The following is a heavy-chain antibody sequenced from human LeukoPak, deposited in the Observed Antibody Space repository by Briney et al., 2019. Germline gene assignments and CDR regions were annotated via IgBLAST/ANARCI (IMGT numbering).Heavy chain of an antibody. Sequence: SETLSLTCAVYGGSFSGYYWSWIRQPPGKGLEWNGETSHSGSTNYNPSLESRVTVSGGTSKNQFSLRLSSVTAADTAVYYCARVERLGYEDYWGQGTLVTVSS. J-gene: IGHJ4*02. D-gene: IGHD2-15*01. CDR3: ARVERLGYEDY. CDR1: GGSFSGYY. V-gene: IGHV4-34*01. CDR2: TSHSGST.